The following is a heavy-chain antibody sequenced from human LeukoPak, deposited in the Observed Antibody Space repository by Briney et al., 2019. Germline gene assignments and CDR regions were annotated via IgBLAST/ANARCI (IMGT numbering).Heavy chain of an antibody. CDR3: ARDKEHSYGRYFDY. CDR2: IFYNGNT. D-gene: IGHD1/OR15-1a*01. CDR1: GGAISTYY. Sequence: SETLSLTCTVSGGAISTYYWSWIRQSPGKGLEWIGYIFYNGNTNYNPSLKSRVTISTDTSKNQFSLNLRSVTAADTAVYYCARDKEHSYGRYFDYWGQGTLVTVSS. V-gene: IGHV4-59*01. J-gene: IGHJ4*02.